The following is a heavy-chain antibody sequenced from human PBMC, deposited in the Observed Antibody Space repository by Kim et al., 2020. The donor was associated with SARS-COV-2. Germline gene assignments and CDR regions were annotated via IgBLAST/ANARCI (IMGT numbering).Heavy chain of an antibody. CDR3: AREEHCSSTSCPEGSYATDAFDI. D-gene: IGHD2-2*01. Sequence: ASVKVSCKASGYTFTGYYMHWVRQAPGQGLEWMGWINPNSGGTNYAQKFQGRVTMTRGTSISTAYMELSRLRSDDTAVYYCAREEHCSSTSCPEGSYATDAFDIWGQGTMVTVSS. CDR2: INPNSGGT. CDR1: GYTFTGYY. V-gene: IGHV1-2*02. J-gene: IGHJ3*02.